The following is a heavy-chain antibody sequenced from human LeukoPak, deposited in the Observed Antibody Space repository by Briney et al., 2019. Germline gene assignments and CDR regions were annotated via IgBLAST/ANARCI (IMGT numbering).Heavy chain of an antibody. CDR2: ISSSSSYI. CDR1: GFTFSSYS. V-gene: IGHV3-21*01. D-gene: IGHD3-10*01. Sequence: GGSLRLSCAASGFTFSSYSMNWIRQAPGKGLEWVSSISSSSSYIYYADSVKGRFTISRDNAKNSLYLQMNSLRAEDTAVYYCAREGQPGDDYWGQGTLVTVSS. CDR3: AREGQPGDDY. J-gene: IGHJ4*02.